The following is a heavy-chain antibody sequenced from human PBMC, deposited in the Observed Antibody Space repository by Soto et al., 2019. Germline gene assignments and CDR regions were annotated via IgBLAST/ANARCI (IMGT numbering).Heavy chain of an antibody. CDR3: ARTYCSGGSCYSGSPSHFDY. J-gene: IGHJ4*02. V-gene: IGHV4-39*01. CDR1: GGSISSSSYY. CDR2: IYYSGST. Sequence: PSETLSLTCTVSGGSISSSSYYWGWIRQPPGKGLEWIGSIYYSGSTYYNPSLTSRVTISVDTSRNQFSLKLSAVTAADTAVYYCARTYCSGGSCYSGSPSHFDYWGQGTLVTVSS. D-gene: IGHD2-15*01.